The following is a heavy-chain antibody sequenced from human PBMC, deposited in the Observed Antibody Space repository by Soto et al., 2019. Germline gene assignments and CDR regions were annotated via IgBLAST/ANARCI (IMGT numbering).Heavy chain of an antibody. CDR3: AKADDFWSGYHIYYYYGMDV. V-gene: IGHV3-23*01. J-gene: IGHJ6*02. Sequence: GGSLRLSCAASGFTFSSYAMSWARQVPGKGREGVSGISGSGGRTYYADSVKGRFTISRDNSKHTLYLQMNSLRAEDTAVYYCAKADDFWSGYHIYYYYGMDVWGQGTTVTVSS. CDR2: ISGSGGRT. D-gene: IGHD3-3*01. CDR1: GFTFSSYA.